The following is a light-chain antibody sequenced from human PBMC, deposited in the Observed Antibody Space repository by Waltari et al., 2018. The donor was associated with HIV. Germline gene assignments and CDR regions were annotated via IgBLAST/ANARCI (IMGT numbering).Light chain of an antibody. J-gene: IGLJ1*01. V-gene: IGLV2-14*01. CDR2: EIS. CDR1: SSDVGGYNY. CDR3: SSYTRNNKV. Sequence: QSALTQPASVSGSPGQSITISCTGTSSDVGGYNYVSWYQQNPGKAPKLMIYEISNRPSGISNRFSGSKSGNTASLTISGLQAEDEADYYYSSYTRNNKVFGNGTKVTVL.